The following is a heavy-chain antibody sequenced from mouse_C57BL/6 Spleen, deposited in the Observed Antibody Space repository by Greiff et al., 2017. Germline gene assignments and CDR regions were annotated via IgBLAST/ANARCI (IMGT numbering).Heavy chain of an antibody. J-gene: IGHJ1*03. V-gene: IGHV5-17*01. CDR1: GFTFSDYG. CDR2: ISSGSSTI. Sequence: EVMLVESGGGLVKPGGSLTLSCAASGFTFSDYGMHWVRQAPEKGLEWVAYISSGSSTIYYADTVKGRFTISRDNAKSTLFLQMTSLRSEDTALCYGARFRHYGSSYWYFEVWGTGTTGNGSS. D-gene: IGHD1-1*01. CDR3: ARFRHYGSSYWYFEV.